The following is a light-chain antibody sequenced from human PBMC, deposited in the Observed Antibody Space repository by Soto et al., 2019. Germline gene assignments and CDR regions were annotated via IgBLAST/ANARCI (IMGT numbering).Light chain of an antibody. CDR2: DNN. CDR1: SSNIGNNY. CDR3: GTWDSSLSAGV. J-gene: IGLJ3*02. V-gene: IGLV1-51*01. Sequence: QSVLTQPPSVSAAPGQKVTISCSGSSSNIGNNYVSWYQQLPGTAPKLLIYDNNKRPSGIPDRFSGSKSGTSATLDITGLQTGDEADYYCGTWDSSLSAGVFGGGTNLTVL.